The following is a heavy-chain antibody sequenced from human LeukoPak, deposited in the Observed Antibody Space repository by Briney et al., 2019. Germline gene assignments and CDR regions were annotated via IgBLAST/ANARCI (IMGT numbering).Heavy chain of an antibody. D-gene: IGHD2-15*01. CDR2: IYPGDSDT. J-gene: IGHJ4*02. CDR1: GYSFTSYW. Sequence: KVSCKASGYSFTSYWIGWVRQMPGKGLEWMGIIYPGDSDTRYSPSFQGQVTISADKSISTAYLQWSSLKASDTAMYYCARQYCSGGSCYIDYWGQGTLVTVSS. V-gene: IGHV5-51*01. CDR3: ARQYCSGGSCYIDY.